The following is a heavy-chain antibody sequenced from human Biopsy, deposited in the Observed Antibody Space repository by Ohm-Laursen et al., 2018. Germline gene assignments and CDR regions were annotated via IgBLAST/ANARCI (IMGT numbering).Heavy chain of an antibody. CDR3: ARGRRTSGWPYFDN. D-gene: IGHD6-19*01. J-gene: IGHJ4*02. V-gene: IGHV4-61*01. CDR1: GDSLTSGPEN. Sequence: GTLSLTCTASGDSLTSGPENWSWIRQSPGQGLEYIGFIYSGGNTNYNPSLKNRVTMSVDTSKNQFYLKLYSVTAADMAVYYCARGRRTSGWPYFDNWGQGALVIVSP. CDR2: IYSGGNT.